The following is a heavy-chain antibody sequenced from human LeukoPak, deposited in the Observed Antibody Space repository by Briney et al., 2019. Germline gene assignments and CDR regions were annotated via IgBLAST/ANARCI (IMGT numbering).Heavy chain of an antibody. V-gene: IGHV4-39*01. CDR3: ARQVWYCSRTSCPRGWFDP. CDR2: IYYSGST. CDR1: GDSVSSSSYY. Sequence: SETPSLTCTVSGDSVSSSSYYWGWIRQPPGKGLEWIGSIYYSGSTEHNPSLKSRVTISVDTSKNQVSLKLSSVTAADTAVYYCARQVWYCSRTSCPRGWFDPWGQGTLVTVSS. J-gene: IGHJ5*02. D-gene: IGHD2-2*01.